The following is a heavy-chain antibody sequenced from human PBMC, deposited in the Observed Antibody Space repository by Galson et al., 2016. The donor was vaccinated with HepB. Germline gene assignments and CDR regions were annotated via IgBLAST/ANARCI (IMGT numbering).Heavy chain of an antibody. V-gene: IGHV3-21*04. D-gene: IGHD2-2*02. CDR1: GFTFSIYS. J-gene: IGHJ4*02. CDR3: AREGCHDTSCYNYLDY. CDR2: IIGTGYHA. Sequence: SLRLSCAASGFTFSIYSMNWVRQAPGKGLEWVSKIIGTGYHAYYGESVRGRVTVSGDNSKNTLYLQMNNLRVEDAATYYCAREGCHDTSCYNYLDYWGQGTLVTVS.